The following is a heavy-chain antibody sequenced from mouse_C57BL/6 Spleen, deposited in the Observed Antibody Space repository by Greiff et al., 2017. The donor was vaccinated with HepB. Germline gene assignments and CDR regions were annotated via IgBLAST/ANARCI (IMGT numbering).Heavy chain of an antibody. CDR1: GYTFTEYT. CDR3: ARHEVGYWYFDV. V-gene: IGHV1-62-2*01. Sequence: QVHVKQSGAELVKPGASVKLSCKASGYTFTEYTIHWVKQRSGQGLEWIGWFYTGSGSINYNEKFKDKATLTADKSSSTVYMEISRLTSEDSAVYFCARHEVGYWYFDVWGTGTTVTVSS. J-gene: IGHJ1*03. CDR2: FYTGSGSI.